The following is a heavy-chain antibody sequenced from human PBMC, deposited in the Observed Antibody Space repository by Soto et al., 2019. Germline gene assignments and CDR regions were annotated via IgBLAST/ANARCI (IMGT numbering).Heavy chain of an antibody. J-gene: IGHJ4*02. D-gene: IGHD3-22*01. CDR1: GGTFSSFA. V-gene: IGHV1-69*18. CDR3: VGYYYNTRGYDYDY. CDR2: IIPIFDTA. Sequence: QVQLVQSGAEVKKPGSSVKVSCKASGGTFSSFAISWVRQAPGQGLEWMARIIPIFDTANYAQKFQGRVTITADESTSTAYMELSSLRSEDTAVYYCVGYYYNTRGYDYDYWGQGTLVNVSS.